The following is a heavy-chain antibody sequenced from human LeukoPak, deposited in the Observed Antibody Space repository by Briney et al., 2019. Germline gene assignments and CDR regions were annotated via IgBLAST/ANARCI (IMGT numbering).Heavy chain of an antibody. D-gene: IGHD2-2*01. CDR1: GGSISSYY. Sequence: LPETLSLTCTVSGGSISSYYWSWLRQPPGKGLEWIGYIYYSGSTNYNPSLKSRVTISVDTSKNQFSLNLSSVTAAVTAVYYCARGPPGKENAFDIWGQGTMVTISS. CDR3: ARGPPGKENAFDI. J-gene: IGHJ3*02. CDR2: IYYSGST. V-gene: IGHV4-59*01.